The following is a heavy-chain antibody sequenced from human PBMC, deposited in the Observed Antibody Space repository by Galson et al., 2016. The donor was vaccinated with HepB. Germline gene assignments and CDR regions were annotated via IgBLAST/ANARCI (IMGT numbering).Heavy chain of an antibody. D-gene: IGHD5-18*01. CDR1: GGSSSSYS. V-gene: IGHV4-59*01. CDR2: IFYSGTT. Sequence: QVQLQESGPGLVKPSETLSLTCTVSGGSSSSYSWNWIRQPPGKALEWIGDIFYSGTTNYNPSLKSRVTISADTSNNPFSLRLTSVTAADTAVYYCARGHYTAMALYYLDFWGQGTLVTVSS. J-gene: IGHJ4*02. CDR3: ARGHYTAMALYYLDF.